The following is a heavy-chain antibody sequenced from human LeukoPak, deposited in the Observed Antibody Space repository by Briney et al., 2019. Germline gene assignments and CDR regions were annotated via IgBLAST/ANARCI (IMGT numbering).Heavy chain of an antibody. Sequence: GGSLRLSCAASGFTFGRYNMHWVRQAPGKGLEWVATMSFDGRNSYYADSVKGRFTISRDNAKNSLYLQMDSLRAEDTAVYYCAVRAPYYYYGMDVWGQGTTVTVSS. V-gene: IGHV3-30*04. CDR3: AVRAPYYYYGMDV. CDR1: GFTFGRYN. D-gene: IGHD4-17*01. CDR2: MSFDGRNS. J-gene: IGHJ6*02.